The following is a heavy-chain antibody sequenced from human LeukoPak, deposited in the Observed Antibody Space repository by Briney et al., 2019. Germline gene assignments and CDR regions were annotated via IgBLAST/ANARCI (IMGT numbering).Heavy chain of an antibody. CDR3: AKASRITMIVVVIKGGLDY. CDR1: GFTFSSYA. Sequence: PGGSLRLSCAASGFTFSSYAMSWVRQAPGKGLEWVSAISGSGGSTYYADSVKGRFTISRDNSKNTLYLQMNSLRAEDTAVYYCAKASRITMIVVVIKGGLDYWGQGTLVTVSS. D-gene: IGHD3-22*01. CDR2: ISGSGGST. J-gene: IGHJ4*02. V-gene: IGHV3-23*01.